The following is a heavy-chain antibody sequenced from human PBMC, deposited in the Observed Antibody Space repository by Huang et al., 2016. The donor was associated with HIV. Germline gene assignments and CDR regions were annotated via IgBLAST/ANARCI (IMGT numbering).Heavy chain of an antibody. CDR2: INHSGST. Sequence: QVQLQQWGAGLLKPSETLSLTCAVYGGSFSGYYGSWIRQPPGKGLVCIGEINHSGSTNYNPSLKGRVAISVDTSKNQFSPKLSSVTAADTAVYYCARILMYYNSSGYGFDYWGQGTLVTVSS. J-gene: IGHJ4*02. CDR1: GGSFSGYY. D-gene: IGHD3-22*01. CDR3: ARILMYYNSSGYGFDY. V-gene: IGHV4-34*01.